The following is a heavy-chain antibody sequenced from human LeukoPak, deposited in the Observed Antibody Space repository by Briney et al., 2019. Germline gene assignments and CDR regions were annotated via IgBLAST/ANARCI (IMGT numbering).Heavy chain of an antibody. CDR2: IIAYNGNT. J-gene: IGHJ4*02. D-gene: IGHD6-13*01. Sequence: ASVKVSCKASGYSFTTYGFGWMRQAPGQGLEWMGIIAYNGNTYYAENLQGRVTMTTDSSTNTAYMELRNLRSDDTAVYYCARYSSSWYLYDYWGQGTLVTVSS. CDR1: GYSFTTYG. CDR3: ARYSSSWYLYDY. V-gene: IGHV1-18*01.